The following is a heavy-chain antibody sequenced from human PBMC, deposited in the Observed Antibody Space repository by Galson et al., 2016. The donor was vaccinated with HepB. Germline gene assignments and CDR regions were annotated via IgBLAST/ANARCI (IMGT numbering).Heavy chain of an antibody. CDR1: GFMFETYW. V-gene: IGHV3-7*01. CDR2: IKQDGSEK. CDR3: ARGRATSVRGLVGYYFDW. D-gene: IGHD3-10*01. Sequence: SLRLSCAGSGFMFETYWMSWARRAPGKGLEWVANIKQDGSEKFYADSLRGRFTVSRDNAQNSVFLQMNSLRAEDTAVYYCARGRATSVRGLVGYYFDWWGQGTRVAVSS. J-gene: IGHJ4*02.